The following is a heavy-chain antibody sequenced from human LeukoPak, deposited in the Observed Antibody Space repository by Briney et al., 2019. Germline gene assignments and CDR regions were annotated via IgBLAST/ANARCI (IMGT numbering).Heavy chain of an antibody. CDR2: ISYDGSNK. D-gene: IGHD5-24*01. J-gene: IGHJ4*02. CDR1: GFTFSSYG. V-gene: IGHV3-30*19. CDR3: ACEGDGYNTLFDY. Sequence: PGGSLRLSCAASGFTFSSYGMHWVRQAPGKGLEWVAVISYDGSNKYYADSVKGRFTISRDNSKSTLYLQMNSLRAEDTAVYYWACEGDGYNTLFDYWGQGTLVTVSS.